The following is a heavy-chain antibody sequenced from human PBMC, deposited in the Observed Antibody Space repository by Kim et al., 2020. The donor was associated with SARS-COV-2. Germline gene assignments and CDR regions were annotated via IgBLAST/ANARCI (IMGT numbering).Heavy chain of an antibody. CDR3: ARAPKSLVRGVFYYGLDV. CDR1: GYSFTTLD. CDR2: VNPNSGNT. Sequence: ASVKVSCKASGYSFTTLDLNWVRQAPGQGLEWMGWVNPNSGNTGYAQTFQGRITMTTNNSMNTAYMALSSLRSDDTAVYYCARAPKSLVRGVFYYGLDVWGQGTTVTVSS. V-gene: IGHV1-8*01. J-gene: IGHJ6*02. D-gene: IGHD3-10*01.